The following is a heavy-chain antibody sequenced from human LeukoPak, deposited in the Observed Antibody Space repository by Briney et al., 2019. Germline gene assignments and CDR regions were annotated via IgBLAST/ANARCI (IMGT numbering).Heavy chain of an antibody. CDR1: GGSISSYY. D-gene: IGHD2-15*01. J-gene: IGHJ4*02. CDR3: ARHTLVAASSFDY. V-gene: IGHV4-59*08. CDR2: IYYSGST. Sequence: SETLSLTCTVSGGSISSYYWSWIRQPPGKGLEWIGYIYYSGSTNYNPSLKSRVTISVDTSKNQLSLNLSSVTAADTAVYYCARHTLVAASSFDYWGRGTLVTVSS.